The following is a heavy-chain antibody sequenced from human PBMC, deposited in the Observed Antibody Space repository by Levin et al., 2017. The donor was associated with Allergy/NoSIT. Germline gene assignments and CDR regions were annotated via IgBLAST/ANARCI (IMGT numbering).Heavy chain of an antibody. CDR2: IYYTGST. V-gene: IGHV4-39*01. J-gene: IGHJ4*02. Sequence: SETLSLTCTVSRGSVSSSNYYWGWIRQSPGKGLEWIGSIYYTGSTYYNPSLKSRVSISIDMPKNQLSLNLSSVTAADTAVYYCARRGENSGSVSQFDYWGQGTLVTISS. CDR3: ARRGENSGSVSQFDY. D-gene: IGHD1-26*01. CDR1: RGSVSSSNYY.